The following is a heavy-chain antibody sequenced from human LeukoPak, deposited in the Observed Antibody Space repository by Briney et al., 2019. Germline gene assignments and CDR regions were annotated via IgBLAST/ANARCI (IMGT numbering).Heavy chain of an antibody. CDR2: IDPSDSYT. J-gene: IGHJ5*02. Sequence: GESLKISCKGSGYSFTSYWISWVRQMPGKGLEWMGRIDPSDSYTNYSPSFQGHVTISADKSISTAYLQWSSPKASDTAMYYCARRVGATGWFDPWGQGTLVTVSS. CDR1: GYSFTSYW. CDR3: ARRVGATGWFDP. D-gene: IGHD1-26*01. V-gene: IGHV5-10-1*01.